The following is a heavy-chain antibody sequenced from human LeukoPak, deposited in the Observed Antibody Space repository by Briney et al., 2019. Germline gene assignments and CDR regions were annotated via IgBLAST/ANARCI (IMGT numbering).Heavy chain of an antibody. CDR2: FDPEDGET. CDR1: GYTLTELS. V-gene: IGHV1-24*01. D-gene: IGHD2-2*01. Sequence: ASVKVSCKGSGYTLTELSVHWVRQAPGKGLEWMGGFDPEDGETIYAQKFQGRVTMTEDTSTDTAYMELSSLRSEDTAVYYCATVRRVPAAPFDYWGQGTLVTVSS. J-gene: IGHJ4*02. CDR3: ATVRRVPAAPFDY.